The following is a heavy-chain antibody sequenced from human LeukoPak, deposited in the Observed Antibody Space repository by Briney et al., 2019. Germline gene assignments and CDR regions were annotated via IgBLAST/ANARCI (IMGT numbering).Heavy chain of an antibody. CDR3: AKVLEAFLTVTLAFLY. CDR2: ISYDGTNK. J-gene: IGHJ4*02. CDR1: GFTFNSYG. V-gene: IGHV3-30*18. Sequence: PGGSLRLSCIASGFTFNSYGMHWVRQAPGKGLEWVAVISYDGTNKYYADSVKGRFTISRDNTKNTLYLQMNSLRVEDTAVYYCAKVLEAFLTVTLAFLYWGQGTLVTVSS. D-gene: IGHD4-17*01.